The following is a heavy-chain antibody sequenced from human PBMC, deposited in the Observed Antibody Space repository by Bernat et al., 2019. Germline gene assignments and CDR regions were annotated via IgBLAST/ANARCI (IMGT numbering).Heavy chain of an antibody. CDR1: GGFISSSSYY. Sequence: QLQLQESGPGLVKPSETLSLTCTVSGGFISSSSYYWGWIRQPPGKGLEWIGSIYYSGSTYYNPSLKSRVTISVDTSKNQFSLKLSSVTAADTAVYYCASDFWSGYYRNYYYYMDVWGKGTTVTVSS. D-gene: IGHD3-3*01. CDR3: ASDFWSGYYRNYYYYMDV. J-gene: IGHJ6*03. V-gene: IGHV4-39*01. CDR2: IYYSGST.